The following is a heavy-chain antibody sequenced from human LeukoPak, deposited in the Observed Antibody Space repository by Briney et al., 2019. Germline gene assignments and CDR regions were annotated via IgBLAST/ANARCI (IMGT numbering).Heavy chain of an antibody. CDR3: ARTDYYGSGSYYKYWFDP. Sequence: SETLSLTCTVSGGSISSYYWSWIRQPPGKGLEWIGYIYYSGSTNYNPSLKSRVTISVDTSKNQFSLKLSSVTAADTAVYYCARTDYYGSGSYYKYWFDPWGQGTLVTVSS. D-gene: IGHD3-10*01. J-gene: IGHJ5*02. V-gene: IGHV4-59*01. CDR1: GGSISSYY. CDR2: IYYSGST.